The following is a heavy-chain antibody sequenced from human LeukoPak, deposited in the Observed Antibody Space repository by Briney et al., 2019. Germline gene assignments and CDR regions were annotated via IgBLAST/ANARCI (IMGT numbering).Heavy chain of an antibody. CDR2: ISGSGGST. D-gene: IGHD3-9*01. Sequence: GGSLRLSCAASGFTLSSYAMSWVRQAPGKGLEWVSAISGSGGSTYYADSVKGRFTISRDNSKNTLYLQMNSLRAEDTAVYYCAKDMRFDWTPYYFDYWGQGTLVTVSS. CDR1: GFTLSSYA. J-gene: IGHJ4*02. V-gene: IGHV3-23*01. CDR3: AKDMRFDWTPYYFDY.